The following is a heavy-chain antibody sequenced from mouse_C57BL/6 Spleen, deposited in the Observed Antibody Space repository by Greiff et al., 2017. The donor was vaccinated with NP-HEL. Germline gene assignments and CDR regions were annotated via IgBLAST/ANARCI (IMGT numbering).Heavy chain of an antibody. J-gene: IGHJ4*01. V-gene: IGHV5-16*01. CDR1: GFTFSDYY. CDR3: ARDGGPYAMDY. CDR2: INYDGSST. Sequence: DVKLVESEGGLVQPGSSMKLSCTASGFTFSDYYMAWVRQVPEKGLEWVANINYDGSSTYYLDSLKSRFIISRDNAKNILYLQMSSLKSEDTATYYCARDGGPYAMDYWGQGTSVTVSS.